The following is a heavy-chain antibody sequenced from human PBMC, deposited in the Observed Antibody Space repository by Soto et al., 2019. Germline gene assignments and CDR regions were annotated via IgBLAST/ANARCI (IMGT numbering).Heavy chain of an antibody. D-gene: IGHD6-6*01. V-gene: IGHV1-69*13. J-gene: IGHJ6*02. Sequence: GASVNVSCKASGGTFSSYAISWVRQAPGQGLECMGGIIPIFGTANYAQKFQGRVTITADESTSTAYMELSSLRSEDTAVYYCASAEYSSSSYYYYYGMDVWGQGTTVTV. CDR1: GGTFSSYA. CDR2: IIPIFGTA. CDR3: ASAEYSSSSYYYYYGMDV.